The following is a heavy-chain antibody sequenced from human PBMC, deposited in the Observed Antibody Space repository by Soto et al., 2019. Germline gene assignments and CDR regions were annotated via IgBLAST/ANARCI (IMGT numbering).Heavy chain of an antibody. V-gene: IGHV3-33*01. CDR3: ARDHDDYGMDV. CDR2: IWYGGSNK. Sequence: QVQLVESGGGVVQPGRSLRLSCAASGFTFSSYGMHWVRQAPGKGLEWLAVIWYGGSNKYYADSVKGRFTISRDNSKKPLDLQMNSLRAEDTAVYYCARDHDDYGMDVWGQGTTVTVSS. D-gene: IGHD1-1*01. CDR1: GFTFSSYG. J-gene: IGHJ6*02.